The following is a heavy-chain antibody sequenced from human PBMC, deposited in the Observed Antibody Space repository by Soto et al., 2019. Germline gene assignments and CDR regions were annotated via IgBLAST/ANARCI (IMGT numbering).Heavy chain of an antibody. CDR2: IDPSDSYT. J-gene: IGHJ6*02. CDR3: ARHRGSSSLRYYYYGMDV. D-gene: IGHD6-6*01. CDR1: GYSFTSYW. V-gene: IGHV5-10-1*01. Sequence: GASLKISCKGSGYSFTSYWISWVRQMPGKGLEWMGRIDPSDSYTNYSPSFQGHVTISADKSISTAYLQWSSLKASDTAMYYCARHRGSSSLRYYYYGMDVWGQGTTVTVSS.